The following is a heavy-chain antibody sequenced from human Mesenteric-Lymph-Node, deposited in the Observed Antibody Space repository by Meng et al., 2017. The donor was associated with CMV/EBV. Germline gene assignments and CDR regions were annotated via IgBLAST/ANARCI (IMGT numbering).Heavy chain of an antibody. J-gene: IGHJ5*02. Sequence: GESLKISCAASGFTFSSYSMNWVRQAPGKGLEWVSSISSSSSYIYYADSVKGRFTISRDNAKNSLYLQMNSLRAEDTAVYYCARREGNWFDPWGQGILVTVSS. V-gene: IGHV3-21*01. CDR2: ISSSSSYI. CDR1: GFTFSSYS. CDR3: ARREGNWFDP.